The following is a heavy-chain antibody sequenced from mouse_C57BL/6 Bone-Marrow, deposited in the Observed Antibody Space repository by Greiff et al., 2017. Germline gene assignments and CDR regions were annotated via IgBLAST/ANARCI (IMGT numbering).Heavy chain of an antibody. Sequence: EVQGVESGGGLVKPGGSLTLSCAASGFTFSSYAMSWVRQTPEKRLEWVATISDGGSYTYYPDNVKGRFTISRDNAKNNLYLQMSHLKSEDTAMYYCARAPLRSYFDDGGQGTTLTVSS. CDR3: ARAPLRSYFDD. CDR2: ISDGGSYT. V-gene: IGHV5-4*01. CDR1: GFTFSSYA. J-gene: IGHJ2*01. D-gene: IGHD1-1*01.